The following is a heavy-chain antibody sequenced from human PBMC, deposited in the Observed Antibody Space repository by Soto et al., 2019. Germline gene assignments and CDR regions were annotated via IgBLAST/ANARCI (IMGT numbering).Heavy chain of an antibody. CDR1: GFTFSNYA. CDR3: AKDIGGGSSAFDH. CDR2: ISASGHSP. V-gene: IGHV3-23*01. D-gene: IGHD3-16*01. J-gene: IGHJ5*02. Sequence: EVQLLESGGGLVQPGGSLRLSCAASGFTFSNYAMNWVRQAPGKGLEWVSRISASGHSPDYADSVKGRFTISRDNSKNTLFVQMNSLRLEDTAVYFCAKDIGGGSSAFDHWGQGILVTVSS.